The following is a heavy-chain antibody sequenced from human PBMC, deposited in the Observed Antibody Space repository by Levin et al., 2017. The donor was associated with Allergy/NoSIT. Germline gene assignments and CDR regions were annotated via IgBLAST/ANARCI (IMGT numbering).Heavy chain of an antibody. CDR1: GDSVSSVLAT. CDR2: TFYRSTWST. J-gene: IGHJ4*02. CDR3: ARERDWAGIDS. V-gene: IGHV6-1*01. Sequence: SSQTLSLTCAISGDSVSSVLATWNWIRQSPSRGLEWLGRTFYRSTWSTDYAESVKSRIIVSPDTSKNHFSLELKSVTPEDTAVYYCARERDWAGIDSWGQGTLVTVSS. D-gene: IGHD3-9*01.